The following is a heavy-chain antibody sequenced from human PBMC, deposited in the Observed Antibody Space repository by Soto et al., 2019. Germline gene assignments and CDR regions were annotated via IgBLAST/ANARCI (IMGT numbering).Heavy chain of an antibody. CDR1: GFTFSSYA. CDR3: ATYYDISYYGMDV. V-gene: IGHV3-23*01. J-gene: IGHJ6*02. Sequence: LRLSCAASGFTFSSYAMSWVRQAPGKGLEWASAISGSGGSTYYADSVKGRFTISRDNSKNTLYLQMNSLRAEDTAVYYCATYYDISYYGMDVWGQGTTVTVSS. CDR2: ISGSGGST. D-gene: IGHD3-9*01.